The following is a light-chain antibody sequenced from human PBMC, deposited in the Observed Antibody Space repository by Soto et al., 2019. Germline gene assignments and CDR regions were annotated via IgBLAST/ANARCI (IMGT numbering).Light chain of an antibody. CDR3: QQYNSYSWT. CDR1: QRISSW. CDR2: KAS. Sequence: TQSQGTLSFSAGERGTLPCRASQRISSWLASYQQQTGKAPPLLLYKASSLERGVPSRFSGSGSGTEFTLTTSSLQPDDFAAYYRQQYNSYSWTFGQGTKVDIK. V-gene: IGKV1-5*03. J-gene: IGKJ1*01.